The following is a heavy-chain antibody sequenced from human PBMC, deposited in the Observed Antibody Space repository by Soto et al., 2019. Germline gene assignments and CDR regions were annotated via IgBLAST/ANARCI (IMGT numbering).Heavy chain of an antibody. Sequence: ASVKVSCKVSGYTLTELSIHWVRQAPGKGLEWMGGFDPEDGETIYAQKFQGRVTMTEDTSTDTAYMELSSLRSEDTAVYYCATDLLWFGELNYGMDVWGQGTTVTVSS. V-gene: IGHV1-24*01. CDR1: GYTLTELS. CDR2: FDPEDGET. D-gene: IGHD3-10*01. CDR3: ATDLLWFGELNYGMDV. J-gene: IGHJ6*02.